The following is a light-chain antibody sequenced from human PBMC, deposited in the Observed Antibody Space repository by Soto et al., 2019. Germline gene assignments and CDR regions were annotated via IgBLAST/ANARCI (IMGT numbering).Light chain of an antibody. J-gene: IGLJ1*01. V-gene: IGLV2-8*01. CDR3: SSYAGSNNFV. CDR1: SSDVGGYDY. CDR2: EVT. Sequence: QSVLTQPPSASGSAGRSVTMSCTGTSSDVGGYDYVSWYQQHPGKAPKLMIYEVTKRPSGVPDRFSGSKSGNTASLTVSGLQAEDEADYYCSSYAGSNNFVFGTGTKVTVL.